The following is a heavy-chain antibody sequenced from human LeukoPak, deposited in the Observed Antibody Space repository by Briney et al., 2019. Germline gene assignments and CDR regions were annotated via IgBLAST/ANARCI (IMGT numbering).Heavy chain of an antibody. CDR1: GFTVSSNY. J-gene: IGHJ4*02. CDR3: ARDQRLYDSSGYYLLSFDY. D-gene: IGHD3-22*01. V-gene: IGHV3-66*02. Sequence: GGSLRLSCAASGFTVSSNYMSWVRQAPGKGLEWVSVIYSGGSTYYADSVKGRFTISRDNSKNTLYLQMNSLRAEDTAVYYCARDQRLYDSSGYYLLSFDYWGQGTLVTVSS. CDR2: IYSGGST.